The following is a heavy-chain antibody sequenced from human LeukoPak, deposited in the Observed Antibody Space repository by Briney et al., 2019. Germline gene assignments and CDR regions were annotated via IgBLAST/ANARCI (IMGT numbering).Heavy chain of an antibody. J-gene: IGHJ4*02. D-gene: IGHD1-26*01. Sequence: GGSLRLSCAASGFTFSSYSMNWARQAPGKGLEWVSYISSSNSTIYYADSVKGRFTISRDNAKNTLYLQMNSLRAEDTAVYYCASSGSYGYWGQGTLVTVSS. CDR2: ISSSNSTI. CDR1: GFTFSSYS. CDR3: ASSGSYGY. V-gene: IGHV3-48*04.